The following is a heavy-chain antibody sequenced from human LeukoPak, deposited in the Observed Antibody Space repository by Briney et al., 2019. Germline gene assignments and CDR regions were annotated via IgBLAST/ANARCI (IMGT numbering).Heavy chain of an antibody. J-gene: IGHJ3*02. CDR3: ARYLVVTDAFDI. Sequence: QPGGSLRLFCAASGFTVSSNYMSWVRQAPGKGLEWASVIYSGGSTYYADSVKGRFTISRDNSKNTLYLQMNSLRAEDTAVYYCARYLVVTDAFDIWGQGTMVTVSS. D-gene: IGHD2-21*02. CDR1: GFTVSSNY. CDR2: IYSGGST. V-gene: IGHV3-66*02.